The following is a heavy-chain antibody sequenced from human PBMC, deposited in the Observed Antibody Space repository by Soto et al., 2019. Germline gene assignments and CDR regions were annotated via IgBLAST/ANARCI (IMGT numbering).Heavy chain of an antibody. D-gene: IGHD3-22*01. CDR2: ISYDGSNK. J-gene: IGHJ4*02. CDR1: GFTFSSYG. Sequence: PGGSLRLSCAASGFTFSSYGMHWVRQAPGKGLEWVAVISYDGSNKYYADSVKGRFTISRDNSKNTLYLQMNSLRAEDTAVYYCAKGDSSGYYSDYWGQGTLVTVSS. CDR3: AKGDSSGYYSDY. V-gene: IGHV3-30*18.